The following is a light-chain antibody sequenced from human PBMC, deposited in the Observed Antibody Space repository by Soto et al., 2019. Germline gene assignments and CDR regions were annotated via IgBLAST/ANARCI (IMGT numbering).Light chain of an antibody. CDR3: GTWDSSLSDYV. Sequence: QSVLTQPPSVSAAPRQKVTISCSGSSSNIRNNYVSWYQQLPGTAPKLLIYDNNKRPSGIPDRFSGSKSGTSATLGITGLQTGDEADYYCGTWDSSLSDYVFGTGTKLTVL. CDR2: DNN. CDR1: SSNIRNNY. V-gene: IGLV1-51*01. J-gene: IGLJ1*01.